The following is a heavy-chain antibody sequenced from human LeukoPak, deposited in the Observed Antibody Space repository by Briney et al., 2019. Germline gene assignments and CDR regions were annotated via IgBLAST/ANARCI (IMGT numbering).Heavy chain of an antibody. CDR3: ARDAQMKEDSSSWYPY. Sequence: PGGSLRLSCAASGFTFSSYVMSWVRQAPGKGLEWVAVISYDGSNKYYADSVKGRFTISRDNSKNTLYLQMNSLRAEDTAVYYCARDAQMKEDSSSWYPYWGQGTLVTVSS. J-gene: IGHJ4*02. CDR2: ISYDGSNK. CDR1: GFTFSSYV. D-gene: IGHD6-13*01. V-gene: IGHV3-30-3*01.